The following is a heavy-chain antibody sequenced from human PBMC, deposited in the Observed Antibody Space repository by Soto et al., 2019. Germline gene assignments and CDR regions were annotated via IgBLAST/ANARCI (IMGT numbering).Heavy chain of an antibody. D-gene: IGHD6-19*01. J-gene: IGHJ4*02. Sequence: PGGSLRLSCAASGFTFDDYAMHWVRQAPGKGLEWVSGISWNSGSIGYADSVKGRFTISRDNAKNSLYLQMNNLRTEDTALYYCAKDMSGIAVHWGQGTLVTVSS. CDR1: GFTFDDYA. CDR2: ISWNSGSI. V-gene: IGHV3-9*01. CDR3: AKDMSGIAVH.